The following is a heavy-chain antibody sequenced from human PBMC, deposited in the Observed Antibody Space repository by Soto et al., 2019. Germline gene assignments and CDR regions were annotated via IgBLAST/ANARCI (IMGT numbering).Heavy chain of an antibody. CDR2: IYYSGST. Sequence: SETLSLTCTVSGGSISSYYWSWIRQPPGKGLEWIGYIYYSGSTNYNPSLKSRVTISVDTSKNQFSLKLSSVTAADTAVYYCARDPGDYIWGSYHADAFDIWGQGTMVTVSS. V-gene: IGHV4-59*01. J-gene: IGHJ3*02. CDR3: ARDPGDYIWGSYHADAFDI. D-gene: IGHD3-16*02. CDR1: GGSISSYY.